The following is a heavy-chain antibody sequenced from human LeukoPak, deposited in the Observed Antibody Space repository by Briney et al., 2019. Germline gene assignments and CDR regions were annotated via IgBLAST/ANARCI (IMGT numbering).Heavy chain of an antibody. D-gene: IGHD3-3*01. J-gene: IGHJ6*02. CDR3: ARDLYYDFWSDRDRPTYYYYGMDV. CDR2: INHSGST. CDR1: GGSFSGYY. Sequence: ESSETLSLTCAVYGGSFSGYYWSWIRQPPGKALEWIGEINHSGSTNYNPSLKSRVTISVDTSKNQFSLKLSSVTAADTAVYYCARDLYYDFWSDRDRPTYYYYGMDVWGQGTTVTVSS. V-gene: IGHV4-34*01.